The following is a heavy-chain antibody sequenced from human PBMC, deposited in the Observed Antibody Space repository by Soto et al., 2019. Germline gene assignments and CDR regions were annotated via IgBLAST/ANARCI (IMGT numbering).Heavy chain of an antibody. V-gene: IGHV3-23*01. D-gene: IGHD1-26*01. J-gene: IGHJ3*02. CDR3: AKDRGSYSAFDI. CDR2: ISGSGGST. Sequence: EVQLLESGGGLVQPGGSLRLSCAASGFTFSSYAMSWVRQAPGKGMEWVSAISGSGGSTYYADSVKGRFTISRDNSKNTLYLQMNSLRAEDTAVYYCAKDRGSYSAFDIWGQGTMVTVSS. CDR1: GFTFSSYA.